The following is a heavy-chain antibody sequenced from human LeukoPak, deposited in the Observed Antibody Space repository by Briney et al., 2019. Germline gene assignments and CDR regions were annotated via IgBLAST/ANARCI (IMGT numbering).Heavy chain of an antibody. CDR3: ARGPGATLGRFDY. J-gene: IGHJ4*02. D-gene: IGHD1-26*01. CDR1: GGSFSGYY. Sequence: SETLSLTCAVYGGSFSGYYWSWIRQPPGKGLEWIGEINHSGSTNYNPSLKSRVTISVGTSKNQFSLKLSSVTAADTAVYYCARGPGATLGRFDYWGQGTLVTVSS. V-gene: IGHV4-34*01. CDR2: INHSGST.